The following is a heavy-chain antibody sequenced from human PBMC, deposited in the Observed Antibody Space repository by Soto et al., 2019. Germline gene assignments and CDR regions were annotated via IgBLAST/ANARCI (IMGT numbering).Heavy chain of an antibody. J-gene: IGHJ4*02. D-gene: IGHD5-18*01. CDR2: ISANNGNT. CDR3: AKRRGYSNGEFDY. CDR1: GYTFTSYF. Sequence: ASVKVSCKASGYTFTSYFISWVRQAPGQGLEWVGWISANNGNTKYTQKLQGRVTMTTDTSTSTAYMELRSLRSDDTAVYYCAKRRGYSNGEFDYWGQGTLVTVSS. V-gene: IGHV1-18*01.